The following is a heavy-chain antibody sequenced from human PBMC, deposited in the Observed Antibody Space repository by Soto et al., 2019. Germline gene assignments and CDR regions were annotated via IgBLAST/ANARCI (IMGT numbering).Heavy chain of an antibody. V-gene: IGHV6-1*01. CDR3: AREYNLVRGVINHLDY. D-gene: IGHD3-10*01. CDR1: GDSVSSNSAA. Sequence: PSQTLSLTCAISGDSVSSNSAAWNWIRQSPSRGLEWLGRTFYRSKWNSDYALSVRSRITINPDTSKNQFSLQLNSVTPEDTAVYFCAREYNLVRGVINHLDYWGQGTLVTVS. J-gene: IGHJ4*02. CDR2: TFYRSKWNS.